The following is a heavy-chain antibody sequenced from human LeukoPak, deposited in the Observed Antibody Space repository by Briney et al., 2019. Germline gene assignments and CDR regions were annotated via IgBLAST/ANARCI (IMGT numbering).Heavy chain of an antibody. V-gene: IGHV3-23*01. CDR1: GFTFSSYA. J-gene: IGHJ4*02. CDR2: ISGSGGST. CDR3: ARVIRAAPGKGYFDY. D-gene: IGHD6-13*01. Sequence: GGSLRLSCAASGFTFSSYAMSWVRQAPGKGLEWVSAISGSGGSTYYADSVRGRFTISRDNSKNTLYLQMNSLRAEDTAIYYCARVIRAAPGKGYFDYWGQGTLVTVSS.